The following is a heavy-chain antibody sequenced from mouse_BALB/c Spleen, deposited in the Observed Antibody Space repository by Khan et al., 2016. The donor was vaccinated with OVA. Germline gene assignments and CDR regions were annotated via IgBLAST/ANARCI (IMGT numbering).Heavy chain of an antibody. CDR3: ARQIYDGNYNYAMDY. V-gene: IGHV1-62-2*01. D-gene: IGHD2-1*01. J-gene: IGHJ4*01. CDR1: DYTFTEYI. Sequence: QVRLQQSGAGLVKPGASVKLSCKASDYTFTEYIIHWVKQRSGQGLEWIGWFYPGIGSIEYNEKFKDKATLTADKSSSTVYMELSRLTSDDSAVYFCARQIYDGNYNYAMDYWGQGTSVTVSS. CDR2: FYPGIGSI.